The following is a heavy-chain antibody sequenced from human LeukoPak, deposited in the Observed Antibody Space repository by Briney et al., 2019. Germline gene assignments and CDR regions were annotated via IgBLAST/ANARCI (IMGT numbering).Heavy chain of an antibody. J-gene: IGHJ3*02. D-gene: IGHD3-9*01. V-gene: IGHV1-2*02. Sequence: ASVKVSCKASGYTFTSYGISWVRQAPGQGLEWMGWINPNSGGTNYAQKFQGRVTMTRDTSMSTAYMELSRLTSDDTAVYFCTRDRYFDYFRHAFDIWGQGTMVTISS. CDR3: TRDRYFDYFRHAFDI. CDR2: INPNSGGT. CDR1: GYTFTSYG.